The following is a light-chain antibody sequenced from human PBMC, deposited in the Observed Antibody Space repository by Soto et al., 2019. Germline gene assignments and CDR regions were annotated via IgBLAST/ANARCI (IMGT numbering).Light chain of an antibody. CDR2: GAS. Sequence: EIGLTQSPGTLSLSPGERATLSCRTSQSVRSSHLAWYQQKPGQAPRLLIYGASSRATGIPDRFSGSGSGTDFTLTISRLEPEDFAVYHCQQYSSSPLTFGGGTKV. CDR3: QQYSSSPLT. V-gene: IGKV3-20*01. CDR1: QSVRSSH. J-gene: IGKJ4*01.